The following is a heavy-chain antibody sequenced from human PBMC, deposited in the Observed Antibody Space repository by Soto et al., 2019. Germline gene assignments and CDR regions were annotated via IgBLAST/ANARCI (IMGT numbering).Heavy chain of an antibody. CDR2: INPNSGVT. J-gene: IGHJ5*02. CDR3: ARILVPSTIGWFDP. V-gene: IGHV1-2*02. CDR1: GYTFTGYY. D-gene: IGHD2-2*02. Sequence: ASVKVSCKASGYTFTGYYIHWVRQAPGLGLEWMGWINPNSGVTNYAQNFQGRVTMTRDASISTAYMELNRPRSDDTAVYYCARILVPSTIGWFDPWGQGTLVTVSS.